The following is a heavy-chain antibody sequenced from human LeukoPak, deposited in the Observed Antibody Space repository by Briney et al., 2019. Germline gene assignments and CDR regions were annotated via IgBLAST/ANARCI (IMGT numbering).Heavy chain of an antibody. Sequence: GGSLRFSCAPSGFSFSDYWMHWVRQAPGKGLAWVSRINTDGTTTNHADSVTGRFTISRDNAKNMLYLQMNSLRAEDTAVYYCVRGGLEPFDIWGQGTMVTVSS. J-gene: IGHJ3*02. D-gene: IGHD1-1*01. CDR3: VRGGLEPFDI. V-gene: IGHV3-74*01. CDR1: GFSFSDYW. CDR2: INTDGTTT.